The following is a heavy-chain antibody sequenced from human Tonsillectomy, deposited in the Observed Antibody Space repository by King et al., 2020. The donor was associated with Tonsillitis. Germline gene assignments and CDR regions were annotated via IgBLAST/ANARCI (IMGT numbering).Heavy chain of an antibody. CDR1: GFTFDDYA. CDR2: ISWNSGYI. V-gene: IGHV3-9*01. CDR3: AKGLYCSSTSCYIGGLPYGMDV. D-gene: IGHD2-2*02. J-gene: IGHJ6*02. Sequence: VQLVESGGGLVQPGRSLRLSCAASGFTFDDYAMHWVRQVPGKGLEWVSGISWNSGYIGYADSVKGRFTISRDNAKNSLYLQMSGLRAEDTALYYCAKGLYCSSTSCYIGGLPYGMDVWGQGTTVTVSS.